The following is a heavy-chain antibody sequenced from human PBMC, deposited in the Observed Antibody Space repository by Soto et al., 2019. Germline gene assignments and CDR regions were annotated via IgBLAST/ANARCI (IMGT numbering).Heavy chain of an antibody. Sequence: QVQLVQSGAEVKKPGSSVKVSCKASGGTFSSYAISWVRQAPGQGLEWMGGIIPIFGTANYAQKFQGRVTITADESTSTAYMELSSLRSEDTAVYYCATVIGPAAQEYYYYYGMDVWGQGTTVTVSS. CDR2: IIPIFGTA. CDR1: GGTFSSYA. CDR3: ATVIGPAAQEYYYYYGMDV. J-gene: IGHJ6*02. V-gene: IGHV1-69*01. D-gene: IGHD2-2*01.